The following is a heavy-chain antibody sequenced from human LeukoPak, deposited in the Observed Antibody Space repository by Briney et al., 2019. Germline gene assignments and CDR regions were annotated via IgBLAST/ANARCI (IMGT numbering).Heavy chain of an antibody. J-gene: IGHJ4*02. CDR1: GFTVSSNY. Sequence: GGSLRLSCAASGFTVSSNYMSWVRQAPGKGLEWVSVIYSGGSTYYADSVKGRFTISRDYSKNTLYLQMNSLRAEDTAVYYCAKDKRNIGSGTLHDYWGQGTLVTVSS. CDR3: AKDKRNIGSGTLHDY. V-gene: IGHV3-53*01. D-gene: IGHD6-19*01. CDR2: IYSGGST.